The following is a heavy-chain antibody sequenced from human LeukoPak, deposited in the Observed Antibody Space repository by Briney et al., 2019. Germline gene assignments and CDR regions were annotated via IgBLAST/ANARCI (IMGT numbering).Heavy chain of an antibody. CDR2: INQDGREQ. Sequence: QTGGSPRLSCAASGFTFSDYWMSWVRQAPGQGLEWVAKINQDGREQHFVDSVKGRFTISRDNAKNSLFLQMDSLRAEDTAVYYCTGGALDYWGQGALVTVSS. CDR1: GFTFSDYW. V-gene: IGHV3-7*04. CDR3: TGGALDY. J-gene: IGHJ4*02.